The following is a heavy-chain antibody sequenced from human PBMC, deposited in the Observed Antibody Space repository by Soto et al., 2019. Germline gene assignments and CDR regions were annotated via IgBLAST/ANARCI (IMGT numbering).Heavy chain of an antibody. V-gene: IGHV1-69*01. D-gene: IGHD6-19*01. CDR2: IIPISGAA. J-gene: IGHJ6*02. Sequence: QVQLVQSGAEVKKPGSSVKVSCRASGGTFSNYAINWVRQAPGQGLEWVGGIIPISGAAKYPQKFQGRVTITADESRSTVYMALSSLRSEDTAVYYCARDRLIAEAGHYYYFYGMDGWGQGTTVTVSS. CDR3: ARDRLIAEAGHYYYFYGMDG. CDR1: GGTFSNYA.